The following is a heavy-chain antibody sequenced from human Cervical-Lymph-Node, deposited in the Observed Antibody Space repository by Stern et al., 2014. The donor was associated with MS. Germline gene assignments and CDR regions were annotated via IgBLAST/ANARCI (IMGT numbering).Heavy chain of an antibody. CDR1: GLTFSSHS. D-gene: IGHD3-16*01. Sequence: EVQLLESGGGLVKPGGSLRLSCAASGLTFSSHSMNWVRQAPGEGLEWVSSISSSSTYIFYADSVKGRSTISRDDAKNSLYLQMNSLRVEDTAVYYCASGGWGVWGQGTMVTVSA. V-gene: IGHV3-21*01. CDR2: ISSSSTYI. CDR3: ASGGWGV. J-gene: IGHJ3*01.